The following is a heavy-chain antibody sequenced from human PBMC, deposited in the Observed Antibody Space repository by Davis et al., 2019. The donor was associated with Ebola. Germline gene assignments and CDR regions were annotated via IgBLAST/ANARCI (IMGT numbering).Heavy chain of an antibody. J-gene: IGHJ6*02. CDR2: IRYDEINK. D-gene: IGHD3-10*01. V-gene: IGHV3-30*02. CDR3: AKVEVEFSSVYYYGMDA. Sequence: GGSLRLSCAASGFTFTNHGMHWVRQAPGKGLEWVAFIRYDEINKYYIDSVKGRFTISRDNSKNTLYLQMNSLRPEDTAVYYCAKVEVEFSSVYYYGMDAWGQGTTVTVSS. CDR1: GFTFTNHG.